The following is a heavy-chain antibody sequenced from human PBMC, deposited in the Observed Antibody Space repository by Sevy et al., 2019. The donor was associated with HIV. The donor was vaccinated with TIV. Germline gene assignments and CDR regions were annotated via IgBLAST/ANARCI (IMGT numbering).Heavy chain of an antibody. CDR1: GFSLDASGAS. Sequence: SGPTLVNPTQTLTLTCTFSGFSLDASGASVGWLRQPPGKALEWLALINWDDDKRYSPSLKTRLTITKGTSKNQVVRTITNMDPVDTGTYYCAHRLRTSTTSLDPFDVWGQGTLVTVSS. D-gene: IGHD5-12*01. CDR2: INWDDDK. V-gene: IGHV2-5*02. J-gene: IGHJ3*01. CDR3: AHRLRTSTTSLDPFDV.